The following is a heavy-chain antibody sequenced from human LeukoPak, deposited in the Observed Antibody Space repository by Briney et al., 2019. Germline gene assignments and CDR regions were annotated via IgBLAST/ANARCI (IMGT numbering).Heavy chain of an antibody. CDR1: GFTFSSYW. Sequence: GGSLRLSCVASGFTFSSYWMHWVRQAPGEGLVWVSRINSDGSTTTYADSVKGRFTISRDHAKNTLYLQMNSLRVEDTAVYYCARSTTHPYYNYMDVWGKGTTVTLSS. V-gene: IGHV3-74*01. CDR2: INSDGSTT. D-gene: IGHD4-17*01. J-gene: IGHJ6*03. CDR3: ARSTTHPYYNYMDV.